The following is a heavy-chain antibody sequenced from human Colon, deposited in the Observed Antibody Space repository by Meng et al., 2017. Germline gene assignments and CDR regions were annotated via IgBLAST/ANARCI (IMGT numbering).Heavy chain of an antibody. CDR1: GGSFSGYY. V-gene: IGHV4-34*01. CDR3: ARERLSSGWYGGRWFDP. Sequence: QVQLQPWGAGLLKPSETLVLTCAVSGGSFSGYYWSWIRQPPGKGLEWIGEINHSGSTNYNPSLKSRVTISVDTSKNQFSLKLSSVTAADTAVYYCARERLSSGWYGGRWFDPWGQGTLVTVSS. CDR2: INHSGST. J-gene: IGHJ5*02. D-gene: IGHD6-19*01.